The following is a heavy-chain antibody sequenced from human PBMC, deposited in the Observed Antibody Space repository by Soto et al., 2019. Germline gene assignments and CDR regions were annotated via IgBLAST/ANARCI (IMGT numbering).Heavy chain of an antibody. J-gene: IGHJ4*02. CDR2: INSDGSST. CDR3: AIRASYYDSSGYFDY. CDR1: GFTFSSYW. D-gene: IGHD3-22*01. Sequence: EVQLVESGGGLVQPGGSLRLSCAASGFTFSSYWMHWVRQAPGKGLVWVSRINSDGSSTSYADSVKGRFTISRDNAKNTLYLQINGLSAEDTAVYYCAIRASYYDSSGYFDYWGQGTLVTVSS. V-gene: IGHV3-74*01.